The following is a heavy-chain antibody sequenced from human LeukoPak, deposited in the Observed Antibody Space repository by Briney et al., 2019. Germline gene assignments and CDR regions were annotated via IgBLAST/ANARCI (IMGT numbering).Heavy chain of an antibody. J-gene: IGHJ4*02. CDR2: IYYSGST. D-gene: IGHD3/OR15-3a*01. CDR1: GASISSYY. CDR3: ARSHSIWTSFDY. Sequence: SETLSLTCTVSGASISSYYWSWIRQPPGKGLEWIGYIYYSGSTNYNPSLKSRVTISVDTSKNQFSLKLSSVTAADTAVYYCARSHSIWTSFDYWGQGTLVTVSS. V-gene: IGHV4-59*01.